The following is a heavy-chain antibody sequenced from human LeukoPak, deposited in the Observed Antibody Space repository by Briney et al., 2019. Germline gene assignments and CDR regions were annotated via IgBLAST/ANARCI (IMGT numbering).Heavy chain of an antibody. CDR2: IRTHNGNT. J-gene: IGHJ4*02. D-gene: IGHD3-10*01. CDR3: ARLMVRGVVREDY. Sequence: ASVKVSCKASGYTFTDYGITWVRQVPGQGLELIGSIRTHNGNTDLAQKFQGRVTMTTDKSTSTASMELKSLRSDDTALYYCARLMVRGVVREDYWGQGTPVTVSS. CDR1: GYTFTDYG. V-gene: IGHV1-18*01.